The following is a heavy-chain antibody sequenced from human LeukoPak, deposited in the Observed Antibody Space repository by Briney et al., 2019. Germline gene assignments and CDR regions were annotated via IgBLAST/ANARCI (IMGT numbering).Heavy chain of an antibody. J-gene: IGHJ5*02. CDR3: XKDLGWTSYYDFWSGYYGGP. D-gene: IGHD3-3*01. CDR2: XXXXXXNK. V-gene: IGHV3-30*02. Sequence: GGSLRLXXAASGFTFXXXXXXXVRQAPGXGXXXXXXXXXXXXNKYYADSVKGRFTXXRDNSKNTLYLQMNSLRAEDTAVYYXXKDLGWTSYYDFWSGYYGGPWGQGTLVTVSS. CDR1: GFTFXXXX.